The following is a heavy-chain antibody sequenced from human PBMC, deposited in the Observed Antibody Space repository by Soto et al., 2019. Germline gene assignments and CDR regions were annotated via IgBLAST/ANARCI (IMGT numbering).Heavy chain of an antibody. Sequence: PSETLSLTCTVFGGSISSYYWSWILQPPGKGLEWIGYIYYSGSTNYNPSLKSRVTISVDTSKNQFSLKLSSVTAADTAVYYCARPSGLYSSGGLWAFDIWGQGTMVTVSS. CDR2: IYYSGST. CDR3: ARPSGLYSSGGLWAFDI. J-gene: IGHJ3*02. CDR1: GGSISSYY. V-gene: IGHV4-59*08. D-gene: IGHD6-19*01.